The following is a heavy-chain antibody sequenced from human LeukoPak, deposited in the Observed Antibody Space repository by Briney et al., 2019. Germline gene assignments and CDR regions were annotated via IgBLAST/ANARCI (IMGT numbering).Heavy chain of an antibody. CDR3: ARMYSGTYYYYYYMDV. CDR1: GGSISSYY. V-gene: IGHV4-59*01. Sequence: SETQSLTCTVFGGSISSYYGSWIRQLPGKGLEWIGYIYYSGSANYNPSLKSRVTISVDTSKNQFSLKLSSVTAADAAVYYCARMYSGTYYYYYYMDVWGKGTTVTVSS. D-gene: IGHD1-26*01. J-gene: IGHJ6*03. CDR2: IYYSGSA.